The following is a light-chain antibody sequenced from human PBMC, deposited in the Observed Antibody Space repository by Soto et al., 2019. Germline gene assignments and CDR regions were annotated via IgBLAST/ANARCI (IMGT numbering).Light chain of an antibody. V-gene: IGLV2-14*01. CDR1: SSDVGGYNY. CDR2: EVS. CDR3: SSYTSSSNPYL. Sequence: QSVLTQPASVSGSLGQSITISCTGTSSDVGGYNYVSWYQLHPGKAPKLMIYEVSNRPSGVSNRFSGSKSGNTASLTISGLQAEDEADYYCSSYTSSSNPYLLGTGTKDTVL. J-gene: IGLJ1*01.